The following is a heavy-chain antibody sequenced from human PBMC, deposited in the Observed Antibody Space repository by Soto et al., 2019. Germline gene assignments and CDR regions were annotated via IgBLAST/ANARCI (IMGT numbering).Heavy chain of an antibody. D-gene: IGHD6-13*01. Sequence: PGGSLRLSCAASGFTFSSYAMSWARQAPGKGLEWVSIISGSGGGTYYADSVKGRFTISRDNSKNTLYLQVNSLRAEDTAVYYCAKGDSSWSYFDFWGQGTLVTVSS. CDR1: GFTFSSYA. CDR3: AKGDSSWSYFDF. V-gene: IGHV3-23*01. J-gene: IGHJ4*02. CDR2: ISGSGGGT.